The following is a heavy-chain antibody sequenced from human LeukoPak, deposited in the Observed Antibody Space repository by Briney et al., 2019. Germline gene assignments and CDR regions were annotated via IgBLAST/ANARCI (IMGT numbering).Heavy chain of an antibody. J-gene: IGHJ4*02. CDR3: AKGDRIVVVPATIRFDY. Sequence: GGSLRLSCAASGFTFNSYAMSWVRQAPGKGLEWVSSISGSGVNTYYADSVKGRFTISRDNSKNTLYLQMNSLRAEDTAVYYCAKGDRIVVVPATIRFDYWGQGTLVTVSS. V-gene: IGHV3-23*01. CDR2: ISGSGVNT. D-gene: IGHD2-2*02. CDR1: GFTFNSYA.